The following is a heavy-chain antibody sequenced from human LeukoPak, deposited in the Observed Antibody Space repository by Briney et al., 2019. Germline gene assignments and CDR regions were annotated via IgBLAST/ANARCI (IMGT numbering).Heavy chain of an antibody. CDR3: ARHALRLLDP. Sequence: SETLSLTCTVSGGSISNSSYYWGWIRQPPGKGLEWIGSIYYSGSTYYNPSLKSRVTISVDTSKNQFSLKLSSVTAADTAVYYCARHALRLLDPWGQGTLVTVSS. CDR1: GGSISNSSYY. J-gene: IGHJ5*02. V-gene: IGHV4-39*01. D-gene: IGHD4-17*01. CDR2: IYYSGST.